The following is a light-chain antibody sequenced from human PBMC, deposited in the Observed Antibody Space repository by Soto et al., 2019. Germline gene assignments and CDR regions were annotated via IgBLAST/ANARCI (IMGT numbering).Light chain of an antibody. CDR1: QSVGSY. CDR3: QQRSNWPPLT. V-gene: IGKV3-11*02. J-gene: IGKJ4*01. CDR2: DAS. Sequence: EIVVTQSPATLSLSPGERATLSCRTSQSVGSYVAWYQKKPGQAPRLLIYDASNRATGIPARFSGSGSGRDFTLTINSLEPEDFEVYYCQQRSNWPPLTFGGGTKVEIK.